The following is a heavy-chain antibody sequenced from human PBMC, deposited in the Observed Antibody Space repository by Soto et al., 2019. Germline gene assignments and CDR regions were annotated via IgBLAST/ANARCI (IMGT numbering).Heavy chain of an antibody. Sequence: QITLKESGPVLVKPTQTLTLTCIFSGFSLRTGGEGVGWIRQPPGKALEWLALVNGNGDVAFSPSQRSRLTITKDTSKHQVVLTMTNMDPMDTATYYCAHRRSAVDWLDPWGQGTLVTVSS. V-gene: IGHV2-5*01. J-gene: IGHJ5*02. CDR2: VNGNGDV. CDR3: AHRRSAVDWLDP. D-gene: IGHD2-15*01. CDR1: GFSLRTGGEG.